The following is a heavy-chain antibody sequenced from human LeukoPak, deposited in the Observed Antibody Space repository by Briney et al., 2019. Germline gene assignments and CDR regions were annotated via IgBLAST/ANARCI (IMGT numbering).Heavy chain of an antibody. CDR1: GGSISGYY. CDR2: IHYSGST. V-gene: IGHV4-59*08. J-gene: IGHJ4*02. CDR3: ARLDSSGYAYFDS. D-gene: IGHD3-22*01. Sequence: PSETLSLTCTVSGGSISGYYWIWIRQPPGKGLEYIAYIHYSGSTDYNPSLKSRVIISLDMSKNQFPLKLSSVTAADTAVYYCARLDSSGYAYFDSWGQGTPVTVSS.